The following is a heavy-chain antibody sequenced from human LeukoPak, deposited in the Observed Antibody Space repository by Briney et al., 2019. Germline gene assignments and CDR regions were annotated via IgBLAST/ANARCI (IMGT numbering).Heavy chain of an antibody. D-gene: IGHD4-17*01. V-gene: IGHV3-7*01. CDR1: GFTLSSFW. J-gene: IGHJ4*02. Sequence: PGGSLRLSGAASGFTLSSFWMGWVGRAPGRGRGWVANIKQDGSEKYYVDSVKGRFTISRDNAKNSLYLQMNSLRAEDTAVYYCARDRGGYYGDYRFDYWGQGTLVTVSS. CDR3: ARDRGGYYGDYRFDY. CDR2: IKQDGSEK.